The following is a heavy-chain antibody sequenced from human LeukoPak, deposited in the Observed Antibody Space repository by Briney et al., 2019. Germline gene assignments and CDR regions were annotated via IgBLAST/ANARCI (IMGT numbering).Heavy chain of an antibody. J-gene: IGHJ5*02. CDR2: INHSGST. CDR3: ATQGARNCSGGSCRYSWFDP. Sequence: SETLSLTCTVSGGSVSSYYWSWIRQPAGKGLEWIGEINHSGSTNYNASLKSRVTISVDTSKNQFSLKLSSVTAADTAVYYCATQGARNCSGGSCRYSWFDPWGQGTLVTVSS. CDR1: GGSVSSYY. V-gene: IGHV4-34*01. D-gene: IGHD2-15*01.